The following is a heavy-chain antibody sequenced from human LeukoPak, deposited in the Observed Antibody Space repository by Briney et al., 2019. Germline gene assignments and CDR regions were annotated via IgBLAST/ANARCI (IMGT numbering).Heavy chain of an antibody. J-gene: IGHJ4*02. CDR2: IFYGGSS. CDR3: ASSPGVPAAREFDY. D-gene: IGHD2-2*01. CDR1: GASISGYY. Sequence: PSETLSLTCTVSGASISGYYWSWIRQPPGKGLEWIGYIFYGGSSNYNPSLKSRVTISVDASKDQFSLTLSSVTAADTAVYYCASSPGVPAAREFDYWGQGTLVTVSS. V-gene: IGHV4-59*08.